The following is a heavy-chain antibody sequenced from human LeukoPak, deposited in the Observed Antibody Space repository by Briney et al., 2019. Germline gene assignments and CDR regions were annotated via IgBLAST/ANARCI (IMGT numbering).Heavy chain of an antibody. CDR2: INPSGGST. D-gene: IGHD2-15*01. V-gene: IGHV1-46*01. J-gene: IGHJ4*02. CDR1: GYTFTSYY. CDR3: ARDEPVCSGGSCYSGNYFDY. Sequence: ASVKVSCKASGYTFTSYYMHWVRQAPGQGLEWMGIINPSGGSTSYAQKFQGTVAMTRDMSTGTVYMELSSLSYEDTAVYYCARDEPVCSGGSCYSGNYFDYWGQGTLVTVSS.